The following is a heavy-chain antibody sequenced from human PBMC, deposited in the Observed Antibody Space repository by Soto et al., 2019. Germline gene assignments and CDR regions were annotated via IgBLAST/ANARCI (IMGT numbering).Heavy chain of an antibody. CDR1: GFTFSSYS. Sequence: GGSLRLSCAASGFTFSSYSMNWVRQAPGKGLEWVSSISSSSSYIYYADSVKGRFTISRDNAKNSLYLQMNSLRAEDTAVYYCARDPSPGIAVAGTPGFDYWGQGTLVTVSS. J-gene: IGHJ4*02. CDR2: ISSSSSYI. V-gene: IGHV3-21*01. CDR3: ARDPSPGIAVAGTPGFDY. D-gene: IGHD6-19*01.